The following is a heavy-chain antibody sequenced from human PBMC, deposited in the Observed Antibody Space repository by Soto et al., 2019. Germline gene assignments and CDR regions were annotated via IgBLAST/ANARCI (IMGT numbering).Heavy chain of an antibody. CDR3: ARGGDVVVVAEDYYYYMDV. J-gene: IGHJ6*03. CDR2: INAGNGNT. CDR1: GYSFTSYA. V-gene: IGHV1-3*01. D-gene: IGHD2-15*01. Sequence: ASVKVACKGSGYSFTSYAMQWVRQAPGQRLEWMGWINAGNGNTKYSQKFQGRVTITRDTSASTAYMELSSLRSEDTAVYYCARGGDVVVVAEDYYYYMDVWGKGTTVTVSS.